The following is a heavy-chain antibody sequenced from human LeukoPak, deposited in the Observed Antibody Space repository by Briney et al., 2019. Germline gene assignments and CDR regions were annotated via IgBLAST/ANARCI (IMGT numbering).Heavy chain of an antibody. D-gene: IGHD2-8*01. Sequence: GESLKISCKGSGYSFTSYWIGWVRQMPGKGLERMGIIYPDDSDIKYSPSFQGQVTISADKSISTAYLQWSSLKASDTAMYYCARLAFCTNAVCFSNYYYSMDVWGRGTTVTVSS. CDR2: IYPDDSDI. CDR3: ARLAFCTNAVCFSNYYYSMDV. J-gene: IGHJ6*03. V-gene: IGHV5-51*01. CDR1: GYSFTSYW.